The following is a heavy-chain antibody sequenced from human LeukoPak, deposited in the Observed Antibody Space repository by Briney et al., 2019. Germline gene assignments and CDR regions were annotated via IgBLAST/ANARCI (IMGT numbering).Heavy chain of an antibody. J-gene: IGHJ5*02. CDR2: TYYRSNWFN. Sequence: PSQTLSLTCAISGDSVSSNSAAWNWIRQSPSRGLEWLGGTYYRSNWFNDFALSVKSRITINPDTSKNQFPLQLNSVTPEDTAVYYCAKNYGDSNWFDPWGQGTLVTVSS. CDR3: AKNYGDSNWFDP. D-gene: IGHD4-17*01. V-gene: IGHV6-1*01. CDR1: GDSVSSNSAA.